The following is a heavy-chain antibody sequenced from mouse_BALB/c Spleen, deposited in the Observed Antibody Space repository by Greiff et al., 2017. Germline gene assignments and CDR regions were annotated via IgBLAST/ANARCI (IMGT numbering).Heavy chain of an antibody. D-gene: IGHD4-1*01. CDR1: GFTFSSYT. J-gene: IGHJ3*01. CDR3: ASLGRFAY. Sequence: EVMLVESGGGLVQPGGSLKLSCAASGFTFSSYTMSWVRQTPEKRLEWVAYISNGGGSTYYPDTVKGRFTISRDNAKNTLYLQMSSLKSEDTAMYYCASLGRFAYWGQGTLVTVSA. V-gene: IGHV5-12-2*01. CDR2: ISNGGGST.